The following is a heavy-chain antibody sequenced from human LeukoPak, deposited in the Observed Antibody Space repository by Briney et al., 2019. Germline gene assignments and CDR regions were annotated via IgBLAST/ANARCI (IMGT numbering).Heavy chain of an antibody. J-gene: IGHJ4*02. CDR2: FDPEDAEV. V-gene: IGHV1-24*01. Sequence: GASVKVSCKVSGNTLTDLSIHWVRQAPEKGLDWMGGFDPEDAEVIYAEKFQDRVTMTEDPSTDTAYLELSSLRSEDTAVYYCAAEGQWSLVHYFNSWGQGPWSPSPQ. CDR3: AAEGQWSLVHYFNS. D-gene: IGHD2-15*01. CDR1: GNTLTDLS.